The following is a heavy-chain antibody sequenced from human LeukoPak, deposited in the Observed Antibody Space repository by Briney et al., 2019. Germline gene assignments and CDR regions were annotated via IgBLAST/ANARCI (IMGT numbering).Heavy chain of an antibody. D-gene: IGHD4-17*01. Sequence: SETLSLTCTVSGGTVSSGDYYWSWIRQPPGKGLEWFGYIYYSGSTYYNPSLKSRVTISVDTSKNQFSLKLSSVTAADTAVYYCVRAVTTVVNLDLWGRGTLVTVSS. J-gene: IGHJ2*01. CDR1: GGTVSSGDYY. CDR3: VRAVTTVVNLDL. CDR2: IYYSGST. V-gene: IGHV4-30-4*01.